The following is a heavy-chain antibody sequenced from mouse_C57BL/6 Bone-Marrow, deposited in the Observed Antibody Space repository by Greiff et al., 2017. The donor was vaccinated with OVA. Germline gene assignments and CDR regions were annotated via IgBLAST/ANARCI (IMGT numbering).Heavy chain of an antibody. V-gene: IGHV14-4*01. D-gene: IGHD1-1*01. CDR3: TPFTTVPY. CDR1: GFNIKDDY. J-gene: IGHJ3*01. Sequence: EVQGVESGAELVRPGASVKLSCTASGFNIKDDYMHWVKQRPEQGLEWIGWIDPENGDTEYASKFQGKATITADTSSNTAYLQLSSLTSEDTAVYYCTPFTTVPYWGQGTLVTVSA. CDR2: IDPENGDT.